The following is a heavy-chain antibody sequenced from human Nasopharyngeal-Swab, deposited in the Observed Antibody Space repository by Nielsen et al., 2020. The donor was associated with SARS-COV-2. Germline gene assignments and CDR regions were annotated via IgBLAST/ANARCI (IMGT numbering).Heavy chain of an antibody. CDR3: ARGGRRIQLWHDAFDI. CDR1: GFTFSSYS. Sequence: GGSLRLSCAASGFTFSSYSMNWVRQAPGKGLEWVSYISSSSSTIYYADSVKGRFTISRDNAKNSLYLQMNSLRDEDTAVYYCARGGRRIQLWHDAFDIWGQGTMVTVSS. V-gene: IGHV3-48*02. J-gene: IGHJ3*02. CDR2: ISSSSSTI. D-gene: IGHD5-18*01.